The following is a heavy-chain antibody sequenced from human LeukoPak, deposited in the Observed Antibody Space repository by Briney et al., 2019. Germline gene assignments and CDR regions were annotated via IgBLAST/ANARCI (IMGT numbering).Heavy chain of an antibody. CDR3: AKADGSYKTLIDY. J-gene: IGHJ4*02. CDR1: GFTFSSYG. D-gene: IGHD3-10*01. V-gene: IGHV3-23*01. CDR2: ISGSGGST. Sequence: PGGSLRLSCSGSGFTFSSYGMSWVRQAPGKGLEWVSGISGSGGSTFYADSVKGRFTISRDSSKNTVYLQMNSLRAEDTAVYYCAKADGSYKTLIDYWGQGTLVTVSS.